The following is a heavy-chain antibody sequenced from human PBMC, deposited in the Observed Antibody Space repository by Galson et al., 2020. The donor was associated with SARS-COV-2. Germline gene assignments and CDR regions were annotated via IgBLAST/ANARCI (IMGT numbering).Heavy chain of an antibody. D-gene: IGHD3-22*01. J-gene: IGHJ6*02. Sequence: GGSLRLSCAASGFTFSSYAMHWVRQAPGKGLEWVAVISYDGSNKYYADSVKGRFTISRDNSKNTLYLQMNSLRAEDTAVYYCARDYYDSSGYSAVMDVGGQGTTVTVSS. CDR2: ISYDGSNK. V-gene: IGHV3-30*04. CDR3: ARDYYDSSGYSAVMDV. CDR1: GFTFSSYA.